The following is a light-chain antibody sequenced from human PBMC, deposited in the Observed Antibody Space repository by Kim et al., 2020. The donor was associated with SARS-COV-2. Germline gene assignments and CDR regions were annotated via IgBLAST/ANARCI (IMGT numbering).Light chain of an antibody. V-gene: IGKV1-39*01. CDR2: AAS. CDR1: QSISSY. CDR3: QQSYSRT. J-gene: IGKJ1*01. Sequence: DIQMTQSPSSLSASVGDRVTITCRANQSISSYLNWYQQKPGKAPKLLIYAASSLQSGVPSRFSGSGSGTDFTLTISSLQPEDFATYYCQQSYSRTFGQGTKVDIK.